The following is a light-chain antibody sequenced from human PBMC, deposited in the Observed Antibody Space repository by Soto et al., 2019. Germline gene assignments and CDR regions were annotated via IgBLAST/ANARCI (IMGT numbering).Light chain of an antibody. Sequence: AIRMTQSPSSFSASTGDRVTITCRASQGISSYLAWYQQKPGKAPKLLVYAASTLQYGVPSRFSGSGSETDFTLTISCLQSEDFATYFCQQYYTYPQTFGQGTKVDIK. J-gene: IGKJ2*01. CDR3: QQYYTYPQT. CDR1: QGISSY. V-gene: IGKV1-8*01. CDR2: AAS.